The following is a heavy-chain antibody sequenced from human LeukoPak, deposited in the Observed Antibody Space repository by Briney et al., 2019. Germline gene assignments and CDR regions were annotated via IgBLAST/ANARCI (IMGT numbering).Heavy chain of an antibody. CDR2: ISAYNGNT. V-gene: IGHV1-18*01. J-gene: IGHJ4*02. CDR3: ARVAPHRRLTSGWYYFDY. Sequence: ASVKVSCKASGYTFTSYGISWVRQAPGQGLEWMGWISAYNGNTKYAQKLQGRVTMTTDTSTSTAYMELRSLRSDDTAVYYCARVAPHRRLTSGWYYFDYWGQGTLVTVSS. CDR1: GYTFTSYG. D-gene: IGHD6-19*01.